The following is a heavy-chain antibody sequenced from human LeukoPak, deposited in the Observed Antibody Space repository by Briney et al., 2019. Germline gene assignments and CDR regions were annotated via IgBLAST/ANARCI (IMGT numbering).Heavy chain of an antibody. CDR1: GGSNSSYY. V-gene: IGHV4-59*01. D-gene: IGHD6-13*01. CDR3: ARVGMSSSLLDERDYYFDY. J-gene: IGHJ4*02. Sequence: TSETLSLTCTVSGGSNSSYYWSWIRRPPGKGLEWIGYIYCSGSTNYNPSLKRRVTISVDTSKNQFSLKLSSVTAADTAVYYCARVGMSSSLLDERDYYFDYGGQGTLLTVSP. CDR2: IYCSGST.